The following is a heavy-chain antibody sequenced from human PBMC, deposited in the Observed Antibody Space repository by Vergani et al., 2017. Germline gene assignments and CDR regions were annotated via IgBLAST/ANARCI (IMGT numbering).Heavy chain of an antibody. CDR2: IIPSFGTA. CDR3: ARGPRIAVAGHYYYGMDV. J-gene: IGHJ6*02. Sequence: QVQLVQSGAEVKKPGASVKVSCKASGYTFSSYAISWVRQATGQGLEWMGGIIPSFGTANYAQKFQGRVTITADESTSTAYMELSSLRSEDTAVYYGARGPRIAVAGHYYYGMDVWGQGTTVTVSS. D-gene: IGHD6-19*01. V-gene: IGHV1-69*01. CDR1: GYTFSSYA.